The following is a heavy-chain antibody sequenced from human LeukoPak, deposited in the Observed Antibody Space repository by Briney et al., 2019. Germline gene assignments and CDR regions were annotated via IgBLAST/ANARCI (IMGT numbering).Heavy chain of an antibody. Sequence: ASVKVSCKASGYTFTSYGISWVRQAPGQGLEWMGWMNPNSGNTGYAQKFQGRVTMTRNTSISTAYMELSSLRSEDTAVYYCARGHGRDGYKDDWGQGTLVTVSS. J-gene: IGHJ4*02. V-gene: IGHV1-8*02. CDR2: MNPNSGNT. CDR3: ARGHGRDGYKDD. CDR1: GYTFTSYG. D-gene: IGHD5-24*01.